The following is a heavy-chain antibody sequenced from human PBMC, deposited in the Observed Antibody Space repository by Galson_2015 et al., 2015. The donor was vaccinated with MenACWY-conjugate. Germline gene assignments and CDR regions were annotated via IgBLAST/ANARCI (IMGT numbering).Heavy chain of an antibody. Sequence: SLRLSCAASGFTFNTYTMNWVCQAPGEGLEWVSSITSGSDYIYYADSVKGRFTVSRDNAENSLYLQMNSLRPEDTAVYYCAREDLAWAFGLDYWGQGTLVTVSS. J-gene: IGHJ4*02. CDR1: GFTFNTYT. CDR3: AREDLAWAFGLDY. D-gene: IGHD2/OR15-2a*01. CDR2: ITSGSDYI. V-gene: IGHV3-21*01.